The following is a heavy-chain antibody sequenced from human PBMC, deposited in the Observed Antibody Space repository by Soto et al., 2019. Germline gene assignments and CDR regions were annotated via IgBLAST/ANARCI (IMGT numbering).Heavy chain of an antibody. Sequence: GGSLRLSCAASGFPLRSYGIHWVRQAPGKGLEWVAVISYDGSNTYYADSVKGRFTISRDNSMNTLYLQMNSLRAEDTAVYYCSRGNYYDSSGYYPHDYWGQGTLVTVSS. CDR1: GFPLRSYG. CDR3: SRGNYYDSSGYYPHDY. V-gene: IGHV3-30*03. J-gene: IGHJ4*02. CDR2: ISYDGSNT. D-gene: IGHD3-22*01.